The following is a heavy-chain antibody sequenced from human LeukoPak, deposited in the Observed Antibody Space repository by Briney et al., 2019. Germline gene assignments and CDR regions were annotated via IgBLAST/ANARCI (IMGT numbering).Heavy chain of an antibody. CDR1: GFTFSSYA. CDR2: INPNSGGT. D-gene: IGHD6-19*01. Sequence: PGGSLRLSCAASGFTFSSYAMHWVRQAPGQGLEWMGWINPNSGGTNYAQKFQGRVTMTRDTSISTAYMELSSLRSEDTAVYYCARGKRRIIAVAGTQSYYFDYWGQGTLVTVSS. V-gene: IGHV1-2*02. CDR3: ARGKRRIIAVAGTQSYYFDY. J-gene: IGHJ4*02.